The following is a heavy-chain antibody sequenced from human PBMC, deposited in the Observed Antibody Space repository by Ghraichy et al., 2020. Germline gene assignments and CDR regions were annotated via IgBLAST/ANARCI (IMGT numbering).Heavy chain of an antibody. Sequence: GGSLRLSCAASGFTFSSYSMNWVRQAPGKGLEWVSYISSSSSTIYYADSVKGRFTISRDNAKNSLYLQMNSLRDEDTAVYYCARADGGWESQLGDYWGQGTLVTVSS. V-gene: IGHV3-48*02. D-gene: IGHD5-24*01. CDR1: GFTFSSYS. CDR2: ISSSSSTI. J-gene: IGHJ4*02. CDR3: ARADGGWESQLGDY.